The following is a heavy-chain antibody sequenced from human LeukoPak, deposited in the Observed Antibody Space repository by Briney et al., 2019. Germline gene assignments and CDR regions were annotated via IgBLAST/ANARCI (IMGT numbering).Heavy chain of an antibody. CDR1: GFTLRSYN. J-gene: IGHJ4*02. CDR2: ISTSSHYI. CDR3: VRDASGSSTGLIDS. D-gene: IGHD1-26*01. V-gene: IGHV3-21*01. Sequence: WGSLRLSCAASGFTLRSYNMHWIRQAPGKGLEWVSYISTSSHYIYYAYSVKGRFTISRDDAKNSLLLQMNSLRAETPALYYCVRDASGSSTGLIDSWGQGTLVTVSS.